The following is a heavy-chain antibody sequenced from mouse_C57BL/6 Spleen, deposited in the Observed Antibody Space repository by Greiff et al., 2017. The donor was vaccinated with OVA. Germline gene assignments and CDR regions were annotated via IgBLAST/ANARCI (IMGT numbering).Heavy chain of an antibody. J-gene: IGHJ1*03. CDR1: GYAFSSYW. Sequence: VQLQQSGAELVKPGASVKISCKASGYAFSSYWMNWVKQRPGKGLEWIGQIYPGDGDTNYNGKFKGKATLTADKSSSTAYMQLSSLTSEDSAVYFCARSGAGGKWYFDVWGTGTTVTVSS. D-gene: IGHD1-1*02. CDR2: IYPGDGDT. CDR3: ARSGAGGKWYFDV. V-gene: IGHV1-80*01.